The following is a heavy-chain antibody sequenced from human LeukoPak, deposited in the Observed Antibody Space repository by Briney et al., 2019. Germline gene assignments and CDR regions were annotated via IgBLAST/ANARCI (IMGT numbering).Heavy chain of an antibody. Sequence: PGGSLRLSCAASGFMFNDYTMNWVRQAPGKGLEWVSVISNYGETTHYGYSVEGRFTISRDNSKNMLYLQMNSLRAEDTALYYCVKDGWDIWGQGTMVTVSS. CDR1: GFMFNDYT. CDR2: ISNYGETT. CDR3: VKDGWDI. V-gene: IGHV3-23*01. J-gene: IGHJ3*02. D-gene: IGHD2-2*03.